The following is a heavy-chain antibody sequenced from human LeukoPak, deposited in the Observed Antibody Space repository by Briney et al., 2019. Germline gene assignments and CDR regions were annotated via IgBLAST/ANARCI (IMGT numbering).Heavy chain of an antibody. V-gene: IGHV1-2*04. CDR2: INPNSGGT. CDR3: ARDILPSYSGYDRTLPDY. J-gene: IGHJ4*02. CDR1: GYTFTGYY. Sequence: RRASVKVSCKASGYTFTGYYMHWVRQAPGQGLEWMEWINPNSGGTNYAQKFQGWVTMTRDTSISTAYMELGSLRSEDTAVYYCARDILPSYSGYDRTLPDYWGQGTLVTVSS. D-gene: IGHD5-12*01.